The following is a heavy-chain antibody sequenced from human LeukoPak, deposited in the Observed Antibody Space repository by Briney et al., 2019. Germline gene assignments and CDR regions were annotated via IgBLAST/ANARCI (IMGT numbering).Heavy chain of an antibody. J-gene: IGHJ4*02. D-gene: IGHD2-15*01. Sequence: SETLSLTCTVSGGSISSYYWSWIRQPPGKGLEWIGYIYYSGSTNYNPSLKSRVTISVDTSKNQFSLKLSSVTAADTAVYYCARSPGYCSGGSCYNFDYWGQGTLVTVSS. CDR2: IYYSGST. V-gene: IGHV4-59*01. CDR3: ARSPGYCSGGSCYNFDY. CDR1: GGSISSYY.